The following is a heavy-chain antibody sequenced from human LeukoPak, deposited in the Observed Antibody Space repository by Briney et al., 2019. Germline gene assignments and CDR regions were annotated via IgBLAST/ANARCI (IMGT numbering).Heavy chain of an antibody. CDR1: GFTFSSYW. CDR3: ARLDILTGNYYYFNF. CDR2: ISGDGSTT. J-gene: IGHJ4*02. Sequence: PGGSLRLSCAASGFTFSSYWMHWVRQAPGMGLAWVLRISGDGSTTSYADSVKGRFTISRDNAKNTLYLQMNSLRAEDTAVYYCARLDILTGNYYYFNFWGQGTLVTVSS. D-gene: IGHD3-9*01. V-gene: IGHV3-74*01.